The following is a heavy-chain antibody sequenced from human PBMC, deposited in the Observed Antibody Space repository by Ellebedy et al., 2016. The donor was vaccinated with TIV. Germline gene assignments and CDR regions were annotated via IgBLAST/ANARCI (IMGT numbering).Heavy chain of an antibody. Sequence: ASVKVSCKASGYMFTTYGITWVRQAPGQGPEWMGWISTYSGNTNYAQKFQGRVTMTTDTSTSTAYMELRSLRSDDTAIYYCARDPMTYFDFWGGSSTNFYFEYWGQGTLVTVSS. CDR3: ARDPMTYFDFWGGSSTNFYFEY. CDR2: ISTYSGNT. V-gene: IGHV1-18*04. CDR1: GYMFTTYG. J-gene: IGHJ4*02. D-gene: IGHD3-3*01.